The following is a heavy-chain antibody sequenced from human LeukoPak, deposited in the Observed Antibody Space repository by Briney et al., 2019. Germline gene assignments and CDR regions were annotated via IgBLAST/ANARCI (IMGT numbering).Heavy chain of an antibody. Sequence: SQTLSLTCAISGDSVSSNSAAWNWIRQSPSRGLEWLGRTYYRSKWYNDYAVSVKSRITINPDTSKNQFSLQLNSVTPEDTAVYYCARDQEIAVAGYYYYGMDVWGQGTTVTVSS. CDR1: GDSVSSNSAA. CDR3: ARDQEIAVAGYYYYGMDV. V-gene: IGHV6-1*01. CDR2: TYYRSKWYN. D-gene: IGHD6-19*01. J-gene: IGHJ6*02.